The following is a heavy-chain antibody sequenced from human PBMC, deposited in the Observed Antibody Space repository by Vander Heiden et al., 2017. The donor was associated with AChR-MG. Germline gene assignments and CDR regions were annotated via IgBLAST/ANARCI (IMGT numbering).Heavy chain of an antibody. D-gene: IGHD2-2*01. V-gene: IGHV3-23*01. Sequence: EVQLLESGGGLVQPGGSLRLSCAASGFTFSNYAMSWVRQAPGKGLEWVSVISGSGGSTYYADSVKGRFTISRDNSKNTLYLRMNSLRAEDTAVYYCAKQDCSIISCYHDYWGQGTLVTVSS. CDR3: AKQDCSIISCYHDY. J-gene: IGHJ4*02. CDR2: ISGSGGST. CDR1: GFTFSNYA.